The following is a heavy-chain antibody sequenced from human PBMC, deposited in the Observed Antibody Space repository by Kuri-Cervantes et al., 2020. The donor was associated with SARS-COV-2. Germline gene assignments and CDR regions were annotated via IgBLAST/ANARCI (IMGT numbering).Heavy chain of an antibody. CDR1: GFTFSSYS. CDR3: ARANVVVPAAVGFDP. J-gene: IGHJ5*02. D-gene: IGHD2-2*01. V-gene: IGHV3-21*01. Sequence: GESLKISCAASGFTFSSYSMNWVRQAPGKGLEWVSSISSSSSYIYYADSVKGRFTISRDNAKNSLYLQMNSLRAEDTAVYYCARANVVVPAAVGFDPWGQGTLVTVPS. CDR2: ISSSSSYI.